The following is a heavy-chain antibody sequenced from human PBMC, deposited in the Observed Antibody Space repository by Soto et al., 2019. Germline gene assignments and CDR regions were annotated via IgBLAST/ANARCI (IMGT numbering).Heavy chain of an antibody. Sequence: QVQLVQSGAEVKKPGSSVKVSCKASGDTFSTYSISWVRQAPGQGLEWLGGIIPIIGTPSYAQRFQGRVTITADKSTSTAYMELSSLRSEDTAVYYCARERSRYDRSGYYRPDYWGQGTLVTVSS. J-gene: IGHJ4*02. D-gene: IGHD3-22*01. CDR1: GDTFSTYS. CDR2: IIPIIGTP. V-gene: IGHV1-69*06. CDR3: ARERSRYDRSGYYRPDY.